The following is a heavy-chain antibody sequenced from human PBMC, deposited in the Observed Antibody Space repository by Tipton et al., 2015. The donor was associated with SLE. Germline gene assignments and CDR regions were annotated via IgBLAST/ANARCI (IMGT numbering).Heavy chain of an antibody. CDR3: TSRHENDGFDT. CDR1: GITFGDYV. V-gene: IGHV3-49*04. CDR2: IRSKTYGGTT. J-gene: IGHJ3*02. Sequence: SLRLSCTTSGITFGDYVMSWVRQAPGKGLEWVGFIRSKTYGGTTEYAASVGGRFTISRDDSKSIAYLQMNSLKTEDTAMYYCTSRHENDGFDTWGQGTMVTVSS.